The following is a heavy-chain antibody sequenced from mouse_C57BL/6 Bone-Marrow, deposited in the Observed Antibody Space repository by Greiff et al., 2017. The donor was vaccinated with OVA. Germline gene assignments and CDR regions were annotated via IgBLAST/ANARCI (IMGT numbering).Heavy chain of an antibody. CDR1: GFNIKDDY. CDR2: IDPENGDT. V-gene: IGHV14-4*01. CDR3: TTGYGSSYGYFDN. Sequence: VQLQQSGAELVRPGASVKLSCTASGFNIKDDYMHWVKQRPEQGLEWIGWIDPENGDTEYASKFQGKATITADTSSNTAYLQLSSLTSEDTAVYYCTTGYGSSYGYFDNWGQGTTLTVSS. D-gene: IGHD1-1*01. J-gene: IGHJ2*01.